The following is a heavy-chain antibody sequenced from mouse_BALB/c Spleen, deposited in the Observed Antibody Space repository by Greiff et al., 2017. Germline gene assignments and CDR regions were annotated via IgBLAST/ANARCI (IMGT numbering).Heavy chain of an antibody. CDR3: AGGYYLMDY. Sequence: EVKLVESGPGLVKPSQSLSLTCSVTGYSITSGYYWNWIRQFPGNKLEWMGYISYDGSNNYNPSLKNRISITRDTSKNQFFLKLNFVTTEDTATYYCAGGYYLMDYWGQGTSVTVSS. D-gene: IGHD2-3*01. J-gene: IGHJ4*01. CDR2: ISYDGSN. CDR1: GYSITSGYY. V-gene: IGHV3-6*02.